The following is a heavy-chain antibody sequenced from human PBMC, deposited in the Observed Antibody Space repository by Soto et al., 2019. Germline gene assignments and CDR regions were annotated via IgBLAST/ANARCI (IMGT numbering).Heavy chain of an antibody. CDR2: VSTDGNK. J-gene: IGHJ3*02. CDR3: ARDLRVGATNDALDI. CDR1: GFTLSY. V-gene: IGHV3-30-3*01. D-gene: IGHD1-26*01. Sequence: GGSLRLSCAASGFTLSYMHLVRHAPGKGLEWVAVVSTDGNKYYADSVKGRFTISRDDSMNTLYLEMNSLRGEDTAVYYCARDLRVGATNDALDIWGQGTMVTV.